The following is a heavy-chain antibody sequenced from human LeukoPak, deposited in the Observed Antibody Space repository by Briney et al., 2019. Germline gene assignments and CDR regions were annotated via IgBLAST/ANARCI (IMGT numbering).Heavy chain of an antibody. D-gene: IGHD1-14*01. Sequence: GGSLRLSCAASGFTFSSYGMHWVRQAPGKGLEWVAFIRYDGSNKYYADSVKGRFTISRDNSKNTLYLQMNSLRAEDTAVYYCAKDPRRGFYISYYYMDVWGKGTTVTVSS. CDR3: AKDPRRGFYISYYYMDV. V-gene: IGHV3-30*02. CDR2: IRYDGSNK. J-gene: IGHJ6*03. CDR1: GFTFSSYG.